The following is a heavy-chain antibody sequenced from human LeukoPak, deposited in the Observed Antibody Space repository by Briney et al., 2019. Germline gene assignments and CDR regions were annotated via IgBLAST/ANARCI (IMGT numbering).Heavy chain of an antibody. CDR2: INPNSGGT. CDR1: GYTFTGYY. CDR3: ARARGAGKYDSSGYLGY. J-gene: IGHJ4*02. V-gene: IGHV1-2*02. Sequence: ASVKVSCKASGYTFTGYYMHWVRQAPGQGLEWRGWINPNSGGTNYAQKFQGRVTMTRDTSISTAYMELSRLRSDDTAVYYCARARGAGKYDSSGYLGYWGQGTLVTVSS. D-gene: IGHD3-22*01.